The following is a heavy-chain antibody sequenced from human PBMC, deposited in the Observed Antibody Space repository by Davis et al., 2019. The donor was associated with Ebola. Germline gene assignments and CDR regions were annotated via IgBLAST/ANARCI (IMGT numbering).Heavy chain of an antibody. CDR3: ARDRGHYGDYENWFDP. Sequence: SVKVSCKASGGTFSSYTISWVRQAPGQGLEWMGGIIPMFGTANYVQKFQGRVTITADESTSTAYMELSSLRSEDTAVYYCARDRGHYGDYENWFDPWGQGTLVTVSS. CDR2: IIPMFGTA. CDR1: GGTFSSYT. D-gene: IGHD4-17*01. V-gene: IGHV1-69*13. J-gene: IGHJ5*02.